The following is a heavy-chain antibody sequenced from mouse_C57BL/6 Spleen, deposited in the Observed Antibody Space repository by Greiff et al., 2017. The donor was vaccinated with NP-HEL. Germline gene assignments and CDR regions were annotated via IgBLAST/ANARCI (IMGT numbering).Heavy chain of an antibody. Sequence: VQLQQPGAELVRPGSSVKLSCKASGYTFTSYWMHWVKQRPIQGLEWIGNIDPSDSETHYNQKFKDKATLTVDKSSSTAYMQLSSLTSEDPAVYYCARHGSSSPYAMDYWGQGTSVTVSS. CDR2: IDPSDSET. V-gene: IGHV1-52*01. J-gene: IGHJ4*01. D-gene: IGHD1-1*01. CDR3: ARHGSSSPYAMDY. CDR1: GYTFTSYW.